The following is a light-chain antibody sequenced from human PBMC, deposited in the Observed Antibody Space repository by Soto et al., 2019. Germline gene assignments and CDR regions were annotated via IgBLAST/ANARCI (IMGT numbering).Light chain of an antibody. CDR3: TSYTSSNTLYV. V-gene: IGLV2-14*01. CDR2: DVS. CDR1: SSDVGGYNF. J-gene: IGLJ1*01. Sequence: QSALTQPASVSGSPGQSITISCTGTSSDVGGYNFVSWYQQHPGKAPKLMIYDVSNRPSGVSNRFSGSKSANTASLTISGLQADDEADYYCTSYTSSNTLYVFATGTKLTVL.